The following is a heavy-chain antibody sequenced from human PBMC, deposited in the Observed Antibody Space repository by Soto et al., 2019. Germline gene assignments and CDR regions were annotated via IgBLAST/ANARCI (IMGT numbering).Heavy chain of an antibody. CDR1: GYTFTGYY. D-gene: IGHD3-22*01. CDR2: INGYNGHP. CDR3: ARKSVNIYESGGYLFWFAP. V-gene: IGHV1-18*04. J-gene: IGHJ5*02. Sequence: ASVKVSCKASGYTFTGYYMHWVRQAPGQGLEWMGWINGYNGHPIEAQKFQGRIIMTIDTSTTTVYMELRSLRSDDTAVYYCARKSVNIYESGGYLFWFAPGGQETRVTVPS.